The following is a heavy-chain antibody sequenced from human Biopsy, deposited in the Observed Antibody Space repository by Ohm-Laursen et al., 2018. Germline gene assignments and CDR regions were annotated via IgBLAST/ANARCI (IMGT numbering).Heavy chain of an antibody. Sequence: SETLSLTCTVSGGSISGSSWSWIRQAPGKGLEWIGYISYSRYTNYNPSLKSRITISVDTSKNQFSLKLTSVTAADTAVYYCAKHGSGWTGDDAFHIWGQGTMVTVSS. CDR3: AKHGSGWTGDDAFHI. CDR1: GGSISGSS. CDR2: ISYSRYT. V-gene: IGHV4-59*08. J-gene: IGHJ3*02. D-gene: IGHD6-19*01.